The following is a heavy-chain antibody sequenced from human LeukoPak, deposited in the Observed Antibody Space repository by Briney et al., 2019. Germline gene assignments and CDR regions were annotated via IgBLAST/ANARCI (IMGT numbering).Heavy chain of an antibody. CDR1: GFTFSSYS. V-gene: IGHV4-59*01. Sequence: GSLRLSCAASGFTFSSYSMNWVRQAPGKGLEWIGYIYHSGSTYYNPSLKSRVTISVDRSKNQFSLKLSSVTAADTAVYYCARFFGTGDYYYYYGMDVWGQGTTVTVSS. CDR2: IYHSGST. CDR3: ARFFGTGDYYYYYGMDV. J-gene: IGHJ6*02. D-gene: IGHD3-3*01.